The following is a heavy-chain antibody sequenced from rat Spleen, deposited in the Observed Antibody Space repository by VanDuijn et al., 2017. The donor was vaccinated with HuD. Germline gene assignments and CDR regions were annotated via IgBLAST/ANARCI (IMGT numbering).Heavy chain of an antibody. CDR3: ARHGGLRDWFAY. J-gene: IGHJ3*01. V-gene: IGHV5-7*01. D-gene: IGHD1-11*01. CDR1: GFTFSDYN. CDR2: ISYDDGST. Sequence: EVQLVESGGGLVQPGRSLKLSCAASGFTFSDYNMAWVRQAPKKGLEWVATISYDDGSTYYRDSVKGRFTISRDNAKSSLYLQMDSLRSEDTATYYCARHGGLRDWFAYWGQGTLVTVSS.